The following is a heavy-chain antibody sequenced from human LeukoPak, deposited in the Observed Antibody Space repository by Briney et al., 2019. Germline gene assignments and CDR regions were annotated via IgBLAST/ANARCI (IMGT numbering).Heavy chain of an antibody. J-gene: IGHJ4*02. Sequence: GGSLRLSCVASGFTVNSNYMSWVRQAPGKGLEWVSVIYSSGSTYYADSVKGRFTISRDNSKNTLYLQMNSLRAEDTAVYYFTRDLRGVIPFDYWGQGTLVTVSS. V-gene: IGHV3-66*01. CDR1: GFTVNSNY. CDR2: IYSSGST. CDR3: TRDLRGVIPFDY. D-gene: IGHD3-10*01.